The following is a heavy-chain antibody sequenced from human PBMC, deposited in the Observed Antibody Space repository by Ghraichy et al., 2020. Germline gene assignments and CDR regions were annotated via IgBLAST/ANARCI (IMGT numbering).Heavy chain of an antibody. CDR1: GFTFSSYW. V-gene: IGHV3-7*01. CDR2: IKQDGSEK. D-gene: IGHD3-9*01. CDR3: ARDAVLRYFDWLPGSNYYGMDV. Sequence: GESLNISCAASGFTFSSYWMSWVRQAPGKGLEWVANIKQDGSEKYYVDSVKGRFTISRDNAKNSLYLQMNSLRAEDTAVYYCARDAVLRYFDWLPGSNYYGMDVWGQGTTVTVSS. J-gene: IGHJ6*02.